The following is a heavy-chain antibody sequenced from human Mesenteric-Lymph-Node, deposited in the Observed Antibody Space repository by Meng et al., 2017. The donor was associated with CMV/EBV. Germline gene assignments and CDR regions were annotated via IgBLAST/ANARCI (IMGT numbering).Heavy chain of an antibody. CDR1: GFTFSGYW. CDR2: IKQDGSEE. V-gene: IGHV3-7*01. J-gene: IGHJ4*02. D-gene: IGHD1-26*01. CDR3: TKGWELLAY. Sequence: GGSLRLSCAASGFTFSGYWMSWVRQAPGKGLEWVANIKQDGSEEYYVDSVKGRFTISRDNAKNSLYLQLNSLRPEDTAVYYCTKGWELLAYWGQGTLVTVSS.